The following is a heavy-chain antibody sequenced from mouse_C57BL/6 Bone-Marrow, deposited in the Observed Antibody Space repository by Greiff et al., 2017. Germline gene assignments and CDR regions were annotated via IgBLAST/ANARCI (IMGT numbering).Heavy chain of an antibody. D-gene: IGHD1-1*01. Sequence: VQLQQPGAELVKPGASVKLSCKASGYTFTSYWMHWVKQRPGQGLEWIGMIHPNSGSTNYNENFKSKATLTVDKSSSTAYMQISSLTSEDSAVYYCARGAILRSFAYWGQGTLVTVSA. V-gene: IGHV1-64*01. CDR2: IHPNSGST. CDR1: GYTFTSYW. J-gene: IGHJ3*01. CDR3: ARGAILRSFAY.